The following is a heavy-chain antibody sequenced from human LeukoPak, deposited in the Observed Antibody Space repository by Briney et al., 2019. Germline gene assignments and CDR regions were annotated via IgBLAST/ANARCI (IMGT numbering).Heavy chain of an antibody. J-gene: IGHJ4*02. D-gene: IGHD3-22*01. Sequence: PGGSLRLSCAASGFTFSSYWMSWVRQAPGKGLEWVANIKQDGSEKYYVDSVKGRFTISRDNAKNSLYLQMNSLRAEDTAVYYCARDPDYYDSSGPGYWGQGTLVTVSS. CDR3: ARDPDYYDSSGPGY. CDR2: IKQDGSEK. CDR1: GFTFSSYW. V-gene: IGHV3-7*01.